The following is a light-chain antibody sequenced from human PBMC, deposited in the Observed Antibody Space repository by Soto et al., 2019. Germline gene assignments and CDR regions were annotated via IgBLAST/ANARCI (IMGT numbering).Light chain of an antibody. CDR3: TSSTSGSLYV. CDR2: KVT. J-gene: IGLJ1*01. Sequence: QSVLTQPASVSGSPGQSITISCTGTSRDVGGSAYVSWYQQFPGNVPRLLIYKVTNRPSGVSYRFSGSKSGNTASLTISGLQAEDEADYFCTSSTSGSLYVFGTGTKVTVL. V-gene: IGLV2-14*01. CDR1: SRDVGGSAY.